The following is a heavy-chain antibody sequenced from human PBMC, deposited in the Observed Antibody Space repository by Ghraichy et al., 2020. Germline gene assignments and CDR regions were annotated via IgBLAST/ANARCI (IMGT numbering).Heavy chain of an antibody. J-gene: IGHJ4*02. Sequence: SETLSLTCAVSGGSISSYHWWTWVRQPPGKGLEWIGEIYHSGTTNYNPSLKSRVTISIDESKNQFSLLLSSVIAADTAVYYCVGGPDSSGWQPFEYWGRGTLVTVSS. CDR3: VGGPDSSGWQPFEY. CDR2: IYHSGTT. V-gene: IGHV4-4*02. D-gene: IGHD6-19*01. CDR1: GGSISSYHW.